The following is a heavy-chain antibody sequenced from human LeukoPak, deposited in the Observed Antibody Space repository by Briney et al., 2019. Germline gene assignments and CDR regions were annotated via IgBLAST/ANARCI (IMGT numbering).Heavy chain of an antibody. CDR2: INWNGGST. CDR1: GFTFDEYG. J-gene: IGHJ4*02. D-gene: IGHD2-15*01. CDR3: ARDRSHCSGGSCYPLGDY. Sequence: GGSLRLSCAVSGFTFDEYGMGWVREAPGKGLEWVSGINWNGGSTNYADSVKGRFTISRDNTKNSLYLQMNSLRAEDTALYYCARDRSHCSGGSCYPLGDYWGQGTLVTVS. V-gene: IGHV3-20*04.